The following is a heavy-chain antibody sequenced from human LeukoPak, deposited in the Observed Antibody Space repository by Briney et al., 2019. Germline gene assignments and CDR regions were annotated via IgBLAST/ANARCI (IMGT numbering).Heavy chain of an antibody. CDR3: TRHLSTYYYMDV. CDR1: GFTLSGSA. V-gene: IGHV3-73*01. J-gene: IGHJ6*03. CDR2: IRSKANSYAT. Sequence: GGSLKLSCAASGFTLSGSAIHWVRQASGRGLEWVGRIRSKANSYATAYAASVKGRFTISRDDSKNTAYLQMNSLKTEDTAVYYCTRHLSTYYYMDVWGKGTTVTVSS.